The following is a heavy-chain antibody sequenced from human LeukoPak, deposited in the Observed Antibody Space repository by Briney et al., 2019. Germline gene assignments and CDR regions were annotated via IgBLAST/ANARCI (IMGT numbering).Heavy chain of an antibody. J-gene: IGHJ4*02. CDR3: ARGGPATIKTYYFDY. CDR2: ISGSGGST. Sequence: PGGSLRLSCAASGFTFSSYAMSWVRQAPGKGLEWVSAISGSGGSTYYADSVKGRFTISRDNAKNSLYLQMNSLRAEDTAVYYCARGGPATIKTYYFDYWGQGTLVTVSS. D-gene: IGHD5-24*01. CDR1: GFTFSSYA. V-gene: IGHV3-23*01.